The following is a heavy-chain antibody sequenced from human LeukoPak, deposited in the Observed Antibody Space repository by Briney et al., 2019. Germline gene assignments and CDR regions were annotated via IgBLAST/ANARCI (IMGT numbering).Heavy chain of an antibody. J-gene: IGHJ4*02. D-gene: IGHD3-10*01. CDR1: GFTFSSYG. CDR3: ARAPWGVDYYGSGTQLDY. CDR2: IWYDGSNK. V-gene: IGHV3-33*01. Sequence: PGRSLRLSCAASGFTFSSYGMHWVRQAPGKGLEWVAVIWYDGSNKDYADSVKGRFTISRDNSKNTLYLQMNSLRAEDTAVYYCARAPWGVDYYGSGTQLDYWGQGTLVTVSS.